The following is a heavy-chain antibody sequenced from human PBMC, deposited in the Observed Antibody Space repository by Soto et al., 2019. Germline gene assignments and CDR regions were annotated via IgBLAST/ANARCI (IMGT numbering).Heavy chain of an antibody. CDR3: ARDRTSLERPFYYYYGMDV. V-gene: IGHV3-30-3*01. J-gene: IGHJ6*02. Sequence: GGSLRLSCAASGFTFSSYAMHWVRQAPGKGLEWVAVISYDGSNKYYADSVKGRFTISRDNSKNTLYLQMNSLRAEDTAVYYCARDRTSLERPFYYYYGMDVWGQGTTVTVSS. CDR1: GFTFSSYA. CDR2: ISYDGSNK. D-gene: IGHD1-1*01.